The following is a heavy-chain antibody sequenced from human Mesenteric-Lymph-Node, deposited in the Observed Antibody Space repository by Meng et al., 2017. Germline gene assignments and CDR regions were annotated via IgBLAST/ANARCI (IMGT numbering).Heavy chain of an antibody. Sequence: SETLSLTCTVSGGSISSYYWSWIRQPAGKGLEWIGRIYTSGSTYYNPSLKSRVTISVDTSKNQFSLKLSSVTAADTAVYYCARDVGSVARLIWGSYFDPWGQGTLVTVSS. V-gene: IGHV4-4*07. CDR1: GGSISSYY. J-gene: IGHJ5*02. CDR3: ARDVGSVARLIWGSYFDP. CDR2: IYTSGST. D-gene: IGHD3-16*01.